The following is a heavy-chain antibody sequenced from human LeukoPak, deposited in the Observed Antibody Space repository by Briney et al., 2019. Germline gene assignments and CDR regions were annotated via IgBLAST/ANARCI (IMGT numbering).Heavy chain of an antibody. CDR1: GCTFSSYA. D-gene: IGHD3-22*01. CDR2: INSNGGTT. CDR3: VKMGTYYYDSSGSNY. V-gene: IGHV3-64D*09. J-gene: IGHJ4*02. Sequence: PGGSLRLSCSASGCTFSSYAMHWVRQAPGKGLEYVSAINSNGGTTYYSDSVKGRFTISRDNSKNTLYLQMSSLRAEDTAVYYCVKMGTYYYDSSGSNYWGQGALVTVSS.